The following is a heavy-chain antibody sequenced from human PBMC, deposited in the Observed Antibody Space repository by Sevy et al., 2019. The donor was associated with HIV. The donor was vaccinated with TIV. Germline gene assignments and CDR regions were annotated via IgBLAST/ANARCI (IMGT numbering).Heavy chain of an antibody. D-gene: IGHD3-3*01. CDR1: GYTFTDTGYY. CDR2: INPKSGAT. Sequence: ASVKVSCKASGYTFTDTGYYVHWVRQAPGQGLEWMGWINPKSGATNYAQKFQGRVTMTRDTSVSTANTELSRLRSDDTAVYYCARESYDFWTGPVDYDYGMDVWGQGTTVTVSS. J-gene: IGHJ6*02. V-gene: IGHV1-2*02. CDR3: ARESYDFWTGPVDYDYGMDV.